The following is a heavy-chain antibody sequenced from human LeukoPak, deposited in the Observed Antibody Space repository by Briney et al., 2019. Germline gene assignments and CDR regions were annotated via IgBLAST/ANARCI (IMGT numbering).Heavy chain of an antibody. CDR1: GFTFSSYA. Sequence: SGGSLRLSCAASGFTFSSYAMQWVRQAPGKGLEWVAVISYDGRNKYYADSVKRRFTISRDNSKNTLYLQMNSLRAEDTAVYYCARCTVAGTELVDYWGQGTLVTVSS. V-gene: IGHV3-30*04. CDR2: ISYDGRNK. D-gene: IGHD6-19*01. CDR3: ARCTVAGTELVDY. J-gene: IGHJ4*02.